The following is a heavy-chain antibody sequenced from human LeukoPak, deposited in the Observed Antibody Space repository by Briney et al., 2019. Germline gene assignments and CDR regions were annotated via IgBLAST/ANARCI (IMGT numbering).Heavy chain of an antibody. CDR2: IYHSGST. CDR1: GGSISSSNW. D-gene: IGHD3-9*01. CDR3: ARDLGHYDILTGYH. Sequence: SSETLSLTCAVSGGSISSSNWWSWVRQPPGKGLEWIGEIYHSGSTNYNPSLKSRVTISVDKSKNQFSLKLSSVTAADTAVYYCARDLGHYDILTGYHWGQGTLVTVSS. V-gene: IGHV4-4*02. J-gene: IGHJ5*02.